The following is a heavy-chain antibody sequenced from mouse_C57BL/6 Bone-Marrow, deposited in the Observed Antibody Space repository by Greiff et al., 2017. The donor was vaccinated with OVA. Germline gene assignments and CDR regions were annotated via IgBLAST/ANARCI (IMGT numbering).Heavy chain of an antibody. D-gene: IGHD1-1*01. CDR3: ARITTVVAPMDY. V-gene: IGHV1-18*01. CDR1: GYTFTDYN. CDR2: INPNNGGT. J-gene: IGHJ4*01. Sequence: EVQLQQSGPELVKPGASVKIPCKASGYTFTDYNMDWVKQSHGKSLEWIGDINPNNGGTIYNQKFKGKATLTVDKSSSTAYMELRSLTSEDTAVYYCARITTVVAPMDYWGQGTSVTVSS.